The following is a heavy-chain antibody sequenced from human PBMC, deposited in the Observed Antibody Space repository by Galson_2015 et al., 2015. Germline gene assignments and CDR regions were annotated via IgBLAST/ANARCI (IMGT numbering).Heavy chain of an antibody. CDR2: IYPGDSDT. Sequence: QSGAEVKKPGESLKISCKGSGYSFTSYWIGWVRQMPGKGLEWMGIIYPGDSDTRYSPSFQGQVTISADKSISTAYLQWSSLKASDTAMYYCARSGYSSSPYDAFDIWGQGTMVTVSS. D-gene: IGHD6-6*01. V-gene: IGHV5-51*01. CDR3: ARSGYSSSPYDAFDI. CDR1: GYSFTSYW. J-gene: IGHJ3*02.